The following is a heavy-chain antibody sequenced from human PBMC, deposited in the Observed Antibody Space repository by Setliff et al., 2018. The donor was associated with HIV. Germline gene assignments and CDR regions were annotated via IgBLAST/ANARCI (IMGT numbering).Heavy chain of an antibody. J-gene: IGHJ6*02. Sequence: PSETLSLTCTVSGASISGFYWSWIRQPPGKGLEWIGEVRHGGSTSYNPSLKSRVAISVDTSKSQFSLKMTSVTAADTAVYYCARGLSVYSYANVYYYHGMDVWGQGTTVTVSS. V-gene: IGHV4-59*04. D-gene: IGHD5-18*01. CDR1: GASISGFY. CDR2: VRHGGST. CDR3: ARGLSVYSYANVYYYHGMDV.